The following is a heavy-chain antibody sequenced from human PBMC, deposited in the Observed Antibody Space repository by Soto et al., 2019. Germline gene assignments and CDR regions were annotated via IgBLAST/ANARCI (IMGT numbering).Heavy chain of an antibody. Sequence: QVQLVQSGAEVKKPGSSVKVSCKDSGGTFSSYGISWVRQAPGQGLEWMGGIIPILGTTSTAQKFQGRITMTADESTSTAYMELSSLRSEDTAMYYCVRVRSDLLVFGELIYETYYYYAMNVWGQGTTVTVSS. D-gene: IGHD3-10*01. J-gene: IGHJ6*02. CDR3: VRVRSDLLVFGELIYETYYYYAMNV. CDR2: IIPILGTT. V-gene: IGHV1-69*01. CDR1: GGTFSSYG.